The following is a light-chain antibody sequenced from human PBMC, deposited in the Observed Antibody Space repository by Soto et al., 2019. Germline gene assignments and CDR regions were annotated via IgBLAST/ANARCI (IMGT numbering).Light chain of an antibody. CDR3: HHGYSSTRYT. CDR1: QSISSY. Sequence: QLTQPPPSLSASVGDRVTITCRASQSISSYLNWYQQKPGKAPKLLIYAASSLQSGVPSRFSGSGARTDVTLSIISLRTVDFEAFATHHGYSSTRYTFGQGTKVDIK. CDR2: AAS. J-gene: IGKJ1*01. V-gene: IGKV1-39*01.